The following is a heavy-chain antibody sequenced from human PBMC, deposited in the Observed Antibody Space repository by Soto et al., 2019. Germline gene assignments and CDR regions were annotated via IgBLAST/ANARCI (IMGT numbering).Heavy chain of an antibody. CDR3: ARDLAYYYDSSGSTRWFDP. Sequence: SETLSLTCTVSGGSISSGDYYWSWIRQPPGKGLEWIGYIYYSGSTYYNPSLKSRVTISVDTSKNQFSLKLSSVTAADTAVYYCARDLAYYYDSSGSTRWFDPWGQGTLVTVSS. CDR2: IYYSGST. CDR1: GGSISSGDYY. J-gene: IGHJ5*02. D-gene: IGHD3-22*01. V-gene: IGHV4-30-4*01.